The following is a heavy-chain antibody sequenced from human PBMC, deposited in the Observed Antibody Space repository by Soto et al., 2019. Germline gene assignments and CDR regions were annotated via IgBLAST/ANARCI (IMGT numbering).Heavy chain of an antibody. Sequence: PSETLSLTCTVSGDSVSSSYYYWGWIRQPPGKGLEWIGSIYYSGSTYYNPSLKSRVTISVDTSKNQFSLKLSSVTAADTAVYYCARLDLVGSPIDYWGQGTLVTVSS. J-gene: IGHJ4*02. D-gene: IGHD2-2*03. CDR2: IYYSGST. CDR3: ARLDLVGSPIDY. CDR1: GDSVSSSYYY. V-gene: IGHV4-39*01.